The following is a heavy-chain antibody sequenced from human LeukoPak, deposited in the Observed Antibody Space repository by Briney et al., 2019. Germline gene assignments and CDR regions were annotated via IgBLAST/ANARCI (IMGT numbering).Heavy chain of an antibody. CDR3: ARLSDF. J-gene: IGHJ4*02. V-gene: IGHV4-39*01. CDR2: INYSGST. Sequence: PSETLSLTCRVSGGGLSSDRFYWGWIRQPPGKGLEWIASINYSGSTYYNPSLNSRATISVDTSKTQFSLRLSSVTAADTAVYYCARLSDFWGQGILVTVSS. CDR1: GGGLSSDRFY.